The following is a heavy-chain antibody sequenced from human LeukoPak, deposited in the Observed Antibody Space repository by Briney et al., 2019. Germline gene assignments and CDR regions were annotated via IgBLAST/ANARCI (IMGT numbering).Heavy chain of an antibody. CDR3: ARIHGDYNDP. J-gene: IGHJ5*02. D-gene: IGHD4-17*01. CDR2: IYYSGST. Sequence: ASEILSLTCTVSGGSISSYYWSWIRQPPGKGLEWIGYIYYSGSTNYNPSLKSRVTISVDTSKNQFSLKLSSVTAADTAVYYCARIHGDYNDPWGQGTLVTVSS. V-gene: IGHV4-59*01. CDR1: GGSISSYY.